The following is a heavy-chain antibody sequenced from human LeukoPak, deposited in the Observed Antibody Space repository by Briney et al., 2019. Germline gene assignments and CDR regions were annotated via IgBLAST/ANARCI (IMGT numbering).Heavy chain of an antibody. CDR3: ARDPRAVTSQPFDY. Sequence: ASVKVSCKASGNTFTGYYMHWVRQAPGLGLEWMGWINPNSGGTNYAQKFQGRVTMTSDTSISTAYMELSRLRSDDTAVYYCARDPRAVTSQPFDYWGQGTLVTVSS. CDR2: INPNSGGT. D-gene: IGHD4-17*01. CDR1: GNTFTGYY. J-gene: IGHJ4*02. V-gene: IGHV1-2*02.